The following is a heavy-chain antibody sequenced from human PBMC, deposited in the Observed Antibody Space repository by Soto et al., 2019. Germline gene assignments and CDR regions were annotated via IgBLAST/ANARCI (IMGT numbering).Heavy chain of an antibody. CDR1: GGSMRNYF. CDR3: AAGEASSRNLAPYYLNF. CDR2: IHYSGATSFFS. Sequence: SETLSLTCTVSGGSMRNYFWTWIRQPPGKGLEWIGYIHYSGATSFFSSYNPSFRGRVTISEDTSKNQFSLKLLSVTSADTAVYFCAAGEASSRNLAPYYLNFWGQGTLVTVS. V-gene: IGHV4-59*01. J-gene: IGHJ4*02. D-gene: IGHD6-13*01.